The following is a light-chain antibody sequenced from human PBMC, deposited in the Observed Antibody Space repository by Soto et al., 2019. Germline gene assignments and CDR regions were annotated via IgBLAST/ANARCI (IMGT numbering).Light chain of an antibody. CDR3: QQYGSSAPIT. Sequence: EIVLTQSPGTLSLSPGERAILSCRASQSVSSNYLAWYKQKPGQAPSLLIYDASSRATGIPDRFSGSGSGTDFTLTISRLEPEDFAMYYCQQYGSSAPITFGQGTRLEIE. CDR1: QSVSSNY. CDR2: DAS. V-gene: IGKV3-20*01. J-gene: IGKJ5*01.